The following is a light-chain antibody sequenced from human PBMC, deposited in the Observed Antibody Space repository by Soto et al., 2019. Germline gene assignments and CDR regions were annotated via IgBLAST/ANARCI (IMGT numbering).Light chain of an antibody. V-gene: IGKV2-28*01. CDR3: MQPLQTPWT. J-gene: IGKJ1*01. CDR1: QSLLHSNGYNY. CDR2: LGS. Sequence: DIVMTQSPLSLPVLPGEPASISCRSSQSLLHSNGYNYLDWYLQKPGQSPQLLIYLGSNRASGVPDRFSGSGSGTHFTLKISRVEAEDVGVYYCMQPLQTPWTFGQGTKVEIK.